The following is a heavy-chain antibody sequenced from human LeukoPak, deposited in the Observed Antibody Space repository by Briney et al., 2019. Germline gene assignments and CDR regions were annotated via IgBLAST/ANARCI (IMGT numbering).Heavy chain of an antibody. Sequence: GGSLRLSCETAGFTFSSYVMHWVRRTPGKGLVWVSRISHGIISYADSVKGRFTISRDNAKNTLILQMNSLRVEDTAVYYCARDWVYKIDYWGRGTLVTVSS. CDR2: ISHGII. J-gene: IGHJ4*02. V-gene: IGHV3-74*01. D-gene: IGHD5-24*01. CDR1: GFTFSSYV. CDR3: ARDWVYKIDY.